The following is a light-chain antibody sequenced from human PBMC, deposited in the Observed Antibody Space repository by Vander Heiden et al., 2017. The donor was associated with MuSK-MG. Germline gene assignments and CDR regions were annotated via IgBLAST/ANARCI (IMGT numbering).Light chain of an antibody. CDR1: QSISSW. J-gene: IGKJ1*01. V-gene: IGKV1-5*03. CDR3: QQENSSLGT. Sequence: DIQMTQSPSTLSASVGDRVTITCRASQSISSWLAWYQQKPGKAPKLLIYKASSLESGVPSRFSGSGSGTEFTLTISSLQPDDFATYYCQQENSSLGTFGQGTKVEIK. CDR2: KAS.